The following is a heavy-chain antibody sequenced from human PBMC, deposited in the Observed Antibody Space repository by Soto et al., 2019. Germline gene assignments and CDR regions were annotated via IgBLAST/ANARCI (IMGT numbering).Heavy chain of an antibody. V-gene: IGHV3-33*01. Sequence: QVQLVESGGGVVQPGRSLRLSCAAAGFILSNYGMHWVRQAPDKGLEWVAVTWYDGSNTNYADSVKGRFTISRDNSKNTLYLQMNSLRGEETAVYYCARDSWMQSSRFEYWGQGTLVTVSS. CDR1: GFILSNYG. D-gene: IGHD5-18*01. CDR3: ARDSWMQSSRFEY. J-gene: IGHJ4*02. CDR2: TWYDGSNT.